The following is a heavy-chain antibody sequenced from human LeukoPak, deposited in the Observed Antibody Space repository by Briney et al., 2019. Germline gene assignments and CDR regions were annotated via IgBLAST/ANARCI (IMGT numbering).Heavy chain of an antibody. CDR2: IIPILGIA. V-gene: IGHV1-69*04. J-gene: IGHJ4*02. D-gene: IGHD5-24*01. Sequence: SVKLSCKASGGTFSSYTISWVRQAPGQGLEWMGRIIPILGIANYAQKFQGRVTITADKSTSTAYMELSSLRSEDTAAYYCARDQMATTSFDYWGQGTLVTVSS. CDR3: ARDQMATTSFDY. CDR1: GGTFSSYT.